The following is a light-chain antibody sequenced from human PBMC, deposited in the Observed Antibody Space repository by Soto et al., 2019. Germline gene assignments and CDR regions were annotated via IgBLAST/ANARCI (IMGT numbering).Light chain of an antibody. CDR2: GNS. CDR1: SSNIGAGYD. V-gene: IGLV1-40*01. Sequence: QSVLTQPPPVSGTPGQRDTISRTGSSSNIGAGYDVHWYEQLPGTAPKLLIYGNSNRPSGVPDRFSGSKSGTSASLAITGLQAEDEADFYCQSHDSSLSAYVFGSGTKVTVL. CDR3: QSHDSSLSAYV. J-gene: IGLJ1*01.